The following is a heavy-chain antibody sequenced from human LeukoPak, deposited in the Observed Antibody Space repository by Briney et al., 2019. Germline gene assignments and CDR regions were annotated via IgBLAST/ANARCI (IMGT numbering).Heavy chain of an antibody. Sequence: GGSLRLSCAASGFTFSSYAMHWVRQAPGKGLEWVAVISYDGSNKYYADSVKGRFTISRDNSKNTLYLQMNSLRAEDTAVYYCAKTNVVATTFFDYWGQGTLVTVSS. V-gene: IGHV3-30-3*02. J-gene: IGHJ4*02. CDR1: GFTFSSYA. CDR2: ISYDGSNK. D-gene: IGHD5-12*01. CDR3: AKTNVVATTFFDY.